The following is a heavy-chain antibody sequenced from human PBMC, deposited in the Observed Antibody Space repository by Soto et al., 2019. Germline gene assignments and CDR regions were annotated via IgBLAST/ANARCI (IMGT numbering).Heavy chain of an antibody. CDR3: ARLTLPGDWGLHWFDP. CDR1: GYSFTSYW. V-gene: IGHV5-51*01. Sequence: GESLKISCKGSGYSFTSYWIGWVRQMPGKGLEWMGIIYPGDSDTRYSPSFQGQVTISADKSISTAYLQWSSLKASDTAMYYCARLTLPGDWGLHWFDPWGQGTLVTVSS. CDR2: IYPGDSDT. D-gene: IGHD7-27*01. J-gene: IGHJ5*02.